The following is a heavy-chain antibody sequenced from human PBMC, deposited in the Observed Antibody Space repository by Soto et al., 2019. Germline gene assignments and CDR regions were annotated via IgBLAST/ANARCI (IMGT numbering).Heavy chain of an antibody. CDR1: GGSISSYY. J-gene: IGHJ1*01. Sequence: QVQLQESGPGLVKPSETLSLTCTVSGGSISSYYWSWIRQPPGKGLEWVGCIYYSGSTNYNPSLMSRLATSEDTSKVQFSLKLSSVTAADTAVYYCARDNGVYCSGGSCRADFYFQHWGQGTLVTVSS. V-gene: IGHV4-59*01. D-gene: IGHD2-15*01. CDR2: IYYSGST. CDR3: ARDNGVYCSGGSCRADFYFQH.